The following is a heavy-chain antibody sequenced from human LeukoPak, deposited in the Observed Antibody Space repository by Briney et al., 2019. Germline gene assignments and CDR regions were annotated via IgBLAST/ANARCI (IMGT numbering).Heavy chain of an antibody. V-gene: IGHV3-23*01. CDR1: GFTFSSYA. Sequence: GGSLRLPCAASGFTFSSYAMNWVRQAPGKGLEGVSGISGSGGRTYYADSVKGRFTIPRDNSKNTLYLQINSVNVEDTAVYYCARGALTGYSSRPWFDPWGRGTMVTVSS. CDR2: ISGSGGRT. D-gene: IGHD6-13*01. J-gene: IGHJ5*02. CDR3: ARGALTGYSSRPWFDP.